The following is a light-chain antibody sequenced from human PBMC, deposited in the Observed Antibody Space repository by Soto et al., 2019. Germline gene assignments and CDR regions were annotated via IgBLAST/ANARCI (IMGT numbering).Light chain of an antibody. V-gene: IGKV4-1*01. CDR1: QSVLYSSNNKNY. Sequence: DIVMTQSPDSLAVSLGERVTINCKSSQSVLYSSNNKNYLAWHQQKPGHPPKLLIYWASTRESGVPDRFSGSGSGTDFTLTISSLQAEDVAVYYCQQYYSTPPAFGGGTKVEIK. J-gene: IGKJ4*01. CDR3: QQYYSTPPA. CDR2: WAS.